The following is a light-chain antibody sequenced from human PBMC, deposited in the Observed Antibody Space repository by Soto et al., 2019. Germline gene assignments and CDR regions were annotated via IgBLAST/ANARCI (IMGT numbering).Light chain of an antibody. V-gene: IGLV6-57*02. Sequence: NFMLTQPHSVSESPGKTVTISCTGSGGAIATNYVQWYQQRPGSAPTPLIYEDNHRPSGVPDLFSRSIDSSANSASLIISGLKTEDEAVYYCQSYDSTNPQVLFGGGTQLTVL. CDR1: GGAIATNY. CDR2: EDN. J-gene: IGLJ3*02. CDR3: QSYDSTNPQVL.